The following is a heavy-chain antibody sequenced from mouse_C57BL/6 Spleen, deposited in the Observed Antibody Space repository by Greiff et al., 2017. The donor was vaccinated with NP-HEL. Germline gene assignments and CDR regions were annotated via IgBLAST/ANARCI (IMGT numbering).Heavy chain of an antibody. Sequence: EVQLMESGPGLVKPSQSLSLTCSVTGYSITSGYYWNWIRQFPGNKLEWMGYISYDGSNNYNPSLKNRISITRDTSKNQFFLKLNSVTTEDTATYYCARDYGNYRAWFAYWGQGTLVTVSA. CDR2: ISYDGSN. CDR3: ARDYGNYRAWFAY. CDR1: GYSITSGYY. V-gene: IGHV3-6*01. D-gene: IGHD2-1*01. J-gene: IGHJ3*01.